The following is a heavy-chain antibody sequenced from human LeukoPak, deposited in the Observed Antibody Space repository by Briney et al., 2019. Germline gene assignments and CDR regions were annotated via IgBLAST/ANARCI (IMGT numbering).Heavy chain of an antibody. D-gene: IGHD3-3*01. CDR1: GYTFTSYA. CDR2: INTNTGNP. Sequence: ASVKVSCKASGYTFTSYAMNWVRQAPGQGLEWMGWINTNTGNPTYAQGFTGRFVISLDTSVSTAYLQISSLKAEDTAVYYCARDAFYDFWSGYTNRWFDPWGQGTLVTVSS. V-gene: IGHV7-4-1*02. CDR3: ARDAFYDFWSGYTNRWFDP. J-gene: IGHJ5*02.